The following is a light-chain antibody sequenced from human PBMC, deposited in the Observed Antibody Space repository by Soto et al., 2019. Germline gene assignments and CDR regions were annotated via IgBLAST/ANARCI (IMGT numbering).Light chain of an antibody. CDR3: QHYNDYSWT. V-gene: IGKV1-5*03. J-gene: IGKJ1*01. CDR1: QSSSIW. CDR2: KTS. Sequence: DIPMTQSPSTLSASVGERVTITCRASQSSSIWLAWYQQRPGKASNLLIYKTSSLETGVPSRFSGSGSGTEFTLTISSLQPDDFATYYCQHYNDYSWTFGQGTKVEVK.